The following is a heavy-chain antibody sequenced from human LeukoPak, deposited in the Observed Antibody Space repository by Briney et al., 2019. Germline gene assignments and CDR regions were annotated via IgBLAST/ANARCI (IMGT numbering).Heavy chain of an antibody. V-gene: IGHV3-23*01. Sequence: PGGTLRLSCAASGFTFSSYGMSWVRQAPGKGLEWVSAISGSGGSTYYADSVKGRFTISRDNSKNTLYLQMNSLRAEDTAVYYCAGADDVWGYYYMDVWGKGTTVTISS. CDR3: AGADDVWGYYYMDV. J-gene: IGHJ6*03. CDR2: ISGSGGST. CDR1: GFTFSSYG. D-gene: IGHD2-8*02.